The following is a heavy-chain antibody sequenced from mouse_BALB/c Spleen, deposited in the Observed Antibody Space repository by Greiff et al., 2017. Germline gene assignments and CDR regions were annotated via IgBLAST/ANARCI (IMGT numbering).Heavy chain of an antibody. Sequence: VQLKESGAELVKPGASVKLSCTASGFNIKDTYMHWVKQRPEQGLEWIGRIDPANGNTKYDPKFQGKATITADTSSNTAYLQLSSLTSEDTAVYYCAINFDYWGQGTTLTVSS. V-gene: IGHV14-3*02. CDR2: IDPANGNT. J-gene: IGHJ2*01. CDR3: AINFDY. CDR1: GFNIKDTY.